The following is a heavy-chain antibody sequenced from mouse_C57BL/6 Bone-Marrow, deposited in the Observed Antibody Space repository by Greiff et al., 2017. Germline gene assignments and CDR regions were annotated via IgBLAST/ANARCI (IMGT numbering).Heavy chain of an antibody. V-gene: IGHV1-69*01. J-gene: IGHJ4*01. CDR2: IDTSDSDT. D-gene: IGHD2-1*01. CDR1: GYTFTSYW. Sequence: QVKLQQPGAELVMPGASVKLSCKASGYTFTSYWMHWVKQRPGQGLELIGEIDTSDSDTNSNHTFQSKPTLTVDKSSSTAYMQLCSLTSDDSAVYYGARYYYRNKYYAMDYWGQGTSVTVSS. CDR3: ARYYYRNKYYAMDY.